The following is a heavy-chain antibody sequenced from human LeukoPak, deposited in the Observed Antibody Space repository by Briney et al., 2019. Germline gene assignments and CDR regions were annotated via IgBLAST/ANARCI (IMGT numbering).Heavy chain of an antibody. D-gene: IGHD5-18*01. V-gene: IGHV3-48*01. CDR1: GFSFSSYS. CDR2: ISSSSSTI. CDR3: ARDRARGYSYGYRFDY. Sequence: PGGSLRLSCAASGFSFSSYSMNWVRQAPGKGLEWVSYISSSSSTIFYADSVKGRFTISRDNAKSSLYLQMNSLRAEDTAVYYCARDRARGYSYGYRFDYWGQGALVTVSS. J-gene: IGHJ4*02.